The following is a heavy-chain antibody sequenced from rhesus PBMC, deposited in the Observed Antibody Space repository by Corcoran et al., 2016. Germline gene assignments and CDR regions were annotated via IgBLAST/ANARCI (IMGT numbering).Heavy chain of an antibody. CDR3: ARFSGYYPNFDY. CDR2: IGGGSGIT. Sequence: QVQLQESGPGLVKPSETLSLTCAVSAGSISGFYWTWIRQFPVQGLEWIGYIGGGSGITYYNPSLKSRVTIATDTAKNQFSLRLTSVTAADTGMYYCARFSGYYPNFDYWGQGVLVTVSS. D-gene: IGHD3-28*01. J-gene: IGHJ4*01. V-gene: IGHV4-165*02. CDR1: AGSISGFY.